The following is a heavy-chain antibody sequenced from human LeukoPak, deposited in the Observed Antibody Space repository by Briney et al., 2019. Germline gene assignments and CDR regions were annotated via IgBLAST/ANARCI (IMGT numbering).Heavy chain of an antibody. CDR3: ARERNPNDAFDI. CDR2: INPNSGGT. Sequence: ASVKVSCKASGYTFTGYYMHWVRQAPGQGLEWMGWINPNSGGTSYAQKFQGRVTMTRDTSISTAYMELSRLRSDDTAVYYCARERNPNDAFDIWGQGTMVTVSS. CDR1: GYTFTGYY. V-gene: IGHV1-2*02. J-gene: IGHJ3*02.